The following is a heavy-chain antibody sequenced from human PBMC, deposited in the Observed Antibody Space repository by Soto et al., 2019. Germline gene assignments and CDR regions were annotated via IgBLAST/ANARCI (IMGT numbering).Heavy chain of an antibody. J-gene: IGHJ5*02. D-gene: IGHD1-26*01. CDR2: TYYRSKWYK. V-gene: IGHV6-1*01. CDR3: VRTVGWLDP. CDR1: GDSVSSNSAA. Sequence: TLSLTCAISGDSVSSNSAAWNWIRQSPSRGLEWLGRTYYRSKWYKEYAASVKSRITINPDTSKNQFSLQLNSVSPENTAVYYCVRTVGWLDPWGQGXLVTVYS.